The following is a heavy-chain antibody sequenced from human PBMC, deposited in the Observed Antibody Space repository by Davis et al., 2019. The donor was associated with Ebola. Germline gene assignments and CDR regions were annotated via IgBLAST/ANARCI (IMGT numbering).Heavy chain of an antibody. D-gene: IGHD3-10*01. J-gene: IGHJ6*02. CDR1: GGSISSSSYY. V-gene: IGHV4-39*07. CDR3: ASSPYGSGRGGMDV. CDR2: IYYSGST. Sequence: PSETLSLTCTVSGGSISSSSYYWGWIRQPPGKGLEWIGSIYYSGSTNYNPSLKSRVTISVDTSKNQFSLKLSSVTAADTAVYYCASSPYGSGRGGMDVWGQGTTVTVSS.